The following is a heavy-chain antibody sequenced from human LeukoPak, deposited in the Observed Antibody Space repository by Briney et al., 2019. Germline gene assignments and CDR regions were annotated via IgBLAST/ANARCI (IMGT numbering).Heavy chain of an antibody. Sequence: SETLSLTCTVSGGSLSSYYWSWIRPPAGKGVEWVGRIYTSGSTNYNPSLRSRVTISVDTSKNQFSLKLISIPAADAAVYYCATGTTLWFGYGYYYYYGMDVWGQGTTVTVSS. CDR1: GGSLSSYY. V-gene: IGHV4-4*07. J-gene: IGHJ6*02. CDR2: IYTSGST. D-gene: IGHD3-10*01. CDR3: ATGTTLWFGYGYYYYYGMDV.